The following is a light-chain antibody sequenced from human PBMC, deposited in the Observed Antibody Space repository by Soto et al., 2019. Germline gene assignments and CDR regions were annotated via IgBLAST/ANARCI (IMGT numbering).Light chain of an antibody. V-gene: IGKV3-20*01. CDR3: QQYASSKT. J-gene: IGKJ1*01. CDR1: QSVGRNY. Sequence: IVLTQSPGTLSLSPGERATLSCRASQSVGRNYLAWYQQKPGQAPRLLIHGASSRATGIPDRFSGSGSGTDFTLTISRLEPDDFAVYYCQQYASSKTFGQGTKVEIK. CDR2: GAS.